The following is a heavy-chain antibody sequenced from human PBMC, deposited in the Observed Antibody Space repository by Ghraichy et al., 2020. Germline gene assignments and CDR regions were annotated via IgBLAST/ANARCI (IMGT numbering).Heavy chain of an antibody. Sequence: GGSLRLSCAASGFTFSSYSMNWVRQAPGKGLEWVSSISSSSSYIYYADSVKGRFTISRDNAKNSLYLQMNSLRAEDTAMYYCARSSSSRFDPWGQGTLVTVSS. CDR3: ARSSSSRFDP. D-gene: IGHD6-6*01. CDR2: ISSSSSYI. CDR1: GFTFSSYS. J-gene: IGHJ5*02. V-gene: IGHV3-21*01.